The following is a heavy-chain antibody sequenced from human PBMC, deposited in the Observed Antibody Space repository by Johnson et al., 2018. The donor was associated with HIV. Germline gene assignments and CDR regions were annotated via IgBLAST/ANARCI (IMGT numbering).Heavy chain of an antibody. CDR3: ATFGYSTGWIVTDDGFDV. CDR2: ISYDGSSK. CDR1: TFTFSNYA. Sequence: QMLLVESGGGVVQPGRSLRLSCTASTFTFSNYAMHWVRQAPGKGLEWVAVISYDGSSKYYAESLKGRITLSRDNSMNTLYLQMNSLRAEDTAIYYCATFGYSTGWIVTDDGFDVWGQGTLVTVSS. D-gene: IGHD2-8*02. V-gene: IGHV3-30-3*01. J-gene: IGHJ3*01.